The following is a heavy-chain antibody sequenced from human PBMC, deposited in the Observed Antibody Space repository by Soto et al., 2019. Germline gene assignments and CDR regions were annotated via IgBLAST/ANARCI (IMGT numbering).Heavy chain of an antibody. J-gene: IGHJ4*02. V-gene: IGHV3-23*01. Sequence: EVQLLESGGGLVQPGGSLRLSCAASGFTFSTYAMNWVRQAPGKGLEWVSGTSGSGGSTYYAESVKGRFTISRDNSKNTVYLQLNSLRAEDTAIYYCAKGGNSGYDFDSWGQGTLVTVSS. CDR2: TSGSGGST. CDR3: AKGGNSGYDFDS. CDR1: GFTFSTYA. D-gene: IGHD5-12*01.